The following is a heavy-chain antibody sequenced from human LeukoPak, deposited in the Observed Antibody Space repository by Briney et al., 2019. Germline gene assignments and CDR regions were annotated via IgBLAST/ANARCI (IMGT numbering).Heavy chain of an antibody. V-gene: IGHV1-18*01. CDR1: GYTFTSYG. J-gene: IGHJ4*02. CDR3: ATVVQQLGLALDY. CDR2: ISAYNGNT. Sequence: GASVKVSCKASGYTFTSYGISWVRQAPGQGLEWMGWISAYNGNTNYAQKLQGRVTMTTDTSTSTAYMELSSLRSEDTAVYYCATVVQQLGLALDYWGQGTLVTVSS. D-gene: IGHD6-13*01.